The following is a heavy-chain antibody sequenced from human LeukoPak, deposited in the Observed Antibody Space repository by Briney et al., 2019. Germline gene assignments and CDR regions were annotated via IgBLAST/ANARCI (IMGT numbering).Heavy chain of an antibody. CDR3: ARDYPHDFWSGYYTGRTATFFDP. Sequence: SETLSLTCTVSGGSISSYYWSWIRQPAGKGLEWIGRIYTSGSTNYNPSLKSRVTMSVDTSKNQFSLKLSSVTAADTAVYYCARDYPHDFWSGYYTGRTATFFDPWGQGTLVTVSS. CDR1: GGSISSYY. D-gene: IGHD3-3*01. J-gene: IGHJ5*02. V-gene: IGHV4-4*07. CDR2: IYTSGST.